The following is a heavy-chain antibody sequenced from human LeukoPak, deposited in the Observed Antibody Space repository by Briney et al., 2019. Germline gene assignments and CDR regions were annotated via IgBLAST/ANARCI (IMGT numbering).Heavy chain of an antibody. CDR1: GFTFSDYY. CDR2: ISSSGSSI. CDR3: AKGQETESRLDS. D-gene: IGHD1-1*01. J-gene: IGHJ4*02. Sequence: GGSLRLSCAASGFTFSDYYMSWIRQAPGKGLEWVSYISSSGSSIFYADSVKGRFTISRDNDKNSLYLQMNSLRAEDTALYYCAKGQETESRLDSWGQGTLVTVSS. V-gene: IGHV3-11*01.